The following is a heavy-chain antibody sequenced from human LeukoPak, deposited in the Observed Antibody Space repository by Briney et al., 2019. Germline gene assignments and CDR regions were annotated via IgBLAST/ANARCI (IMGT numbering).Heavy chain of an antibody. CDR3: VRGDRWFDP. D-gene: IGHD2-21*01. J-gene: IGHJ5*02. V-gene: IGHV3-64D*06. CDR1: GFPFSNYA. Sequence: GGSLTLSCSASGFPFSNYAIHWVRQAPGKGLQYFSAISTNGGSTYYADPVKRRFTISRDNSKNTLYLQMSSLRAEDTAVYYCVRGDRWFDPWGQGTLGTVSS. CDR2: ISTNGGST.